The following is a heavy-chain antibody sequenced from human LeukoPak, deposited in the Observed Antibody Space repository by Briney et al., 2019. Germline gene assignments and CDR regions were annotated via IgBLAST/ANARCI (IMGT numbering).Heavy chain of an antibody. CDR3: ARESGGRFCSGGSCYPWYYYGMDV. CDR1: GFTVSSNY. CDR2: IYSGGST. J-gene: IGHJ6*02. V-gene: IGHV3-53*01. Sequence: PGGSLRLSCAASGFTVSSNYMSWVRQAPGKGLEWVSVIYSGGSTYYADSVKGRFTISRDNSKNTLYLQMNSLRAEDTAVYYCARESGGRFCSGGSCYPWYYYGMDVWGQGTTVTVSS. D-gene: IGHD2-15*01.